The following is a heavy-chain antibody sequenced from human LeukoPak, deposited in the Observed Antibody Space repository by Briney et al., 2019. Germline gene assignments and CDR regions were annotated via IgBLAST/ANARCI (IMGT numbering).Heavy chain of an antibody. CDR3: ARDTGWELLVRAAFDI. J-gene: IGHJ3*02. Sequence: ASVKVSCKASGYTFTSYDINWVRQATGQGLEWMGWMNPNSGNTGYAQKFQGRVTMTRNTSISTAYMELSSLRSEDTAVYYCARDTGWELLVRAAFDIWGQGTMVTVSS. CDR1: GYTFTSYD. V-gene: IGHV1-8*01. CDR2: MNPNSGNT. D-gene: IGHD1-26*01.